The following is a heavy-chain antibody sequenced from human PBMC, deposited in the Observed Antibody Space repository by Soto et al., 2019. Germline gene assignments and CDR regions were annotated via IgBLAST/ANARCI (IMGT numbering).Heavy chain of an antibody. CDR1: GFTLSGYY. Sequence: WGSLTLSCPACGFTLSGYYTSWIRQAPGKGLEWVSYISSSGSTIYYADSVKGRFTISRDNAKNSLYLQMNSLRAEDTAVYYCAREYSAAMVNWFDPWGQGTLVTVSS. CDR3: AREYSAAMVNWFDP. J-gene: IGHJ5*02. V-gene: IGHV3-11*01. D-gene: IGHD5-18*01. CDR2: ISSSGSTI.